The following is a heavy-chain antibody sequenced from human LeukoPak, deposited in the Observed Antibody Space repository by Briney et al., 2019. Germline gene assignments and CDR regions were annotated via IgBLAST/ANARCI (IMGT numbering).Heavy chain of an antibody. CDR2: IIPIFGTA. J-gene: IGHJ5*02. Sequence: SVKVSCKASGGTFSSYAISWVRQAPGQGLEWMGGIIPIFGTANYAQKFQGRVTITADESTSTAYMELSSLRSEDTAVYYGARGTPPGIAVAGTGDWFDPWGQGTLVTVSS. CDR3: ARGTPPGIAVAGTGDWFDP. CDR1: GGTFSSYA. D-gene: IGHD6-19*01. V-gene: IGHV1-69*01.